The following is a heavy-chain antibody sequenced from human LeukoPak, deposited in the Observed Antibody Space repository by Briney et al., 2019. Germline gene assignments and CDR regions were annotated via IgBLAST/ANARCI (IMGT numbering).Heavy chain of an antibody. CDR1: GFTFSDYA. J-gene: IGHJ4*02. CDR3: AGYHWNSGVVY. CDR2: ISRSGDTI. D-gene: IGHD1-7*01. Sequence: GGSLRLSCAASGFTFSDYAMSWIRQAPGQGLEWVSYISRSGDTIDYADFVKGRFSISRDNAKNSLYLQMNSLRAEDTAVYYCAGYHWNSGVVYWGQGTLVTVSS. V-gene: IGHV3-11*01.